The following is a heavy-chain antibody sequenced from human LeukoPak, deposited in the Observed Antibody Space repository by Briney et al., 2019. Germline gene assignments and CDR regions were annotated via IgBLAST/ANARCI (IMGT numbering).Heavy chain of an antibody. V-gene: IGHV3-30*04. CDR2: ISHDGTHK. CDR1: EFTFSSFA. Sequence: GGSLRLSCTASEFTFSSFAMYWVRQAPGKGLQWVALISHDGTHKYYADSVKGQFTISRDNSRNTLYLQMNSLRPDDTALYYCARDRGWSLTCGSGSYGLDYWGQGTLVTVSS. D-gene: IGHD3-10*01. CDR3: ARDRGWSLTCGSGSYGLDY. J-gene: IGHJ4*02.